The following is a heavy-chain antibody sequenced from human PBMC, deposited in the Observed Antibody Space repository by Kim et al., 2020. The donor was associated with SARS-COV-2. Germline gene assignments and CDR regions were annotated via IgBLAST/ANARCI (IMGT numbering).Heavy chain of an antibody. D-gene: IGHD6-19*01. CDR1: GFTFSTYS. CDR2: ISSSSSYI. CDR3: AREVRGSSAFDYYYYYLVDV. J-gene: IGHJ6*02. V-gene: IGHV3-21*01. Sequence: GGSLRLSCAASGFTFSTYSMNWVRQAPGKGLEWVSSISSSSSYIYYADSVKGRFTISRDNAKNSLYLQVNSLRAEDTAVYYCAREVRGSSAFDYYYYYLVDVWGQGTTVTVSS.